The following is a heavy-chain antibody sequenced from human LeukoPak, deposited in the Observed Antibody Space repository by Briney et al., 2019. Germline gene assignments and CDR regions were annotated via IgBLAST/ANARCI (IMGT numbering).Heavy chain of an antibody. CDR2: IYYSGST. CDR1: GGSISSYY. CDR3: ARLRVVPAAIYYYYYGMDV. J-gene: IGHJ6*02. Sequence: SETLSLTCTVSGGSISSYYWSWIRQPPEKGLEWIGYIYYSGSTNYNPSLKSRVTISVDTSKNQFSLKLSSVTAADTAVYYCARLRVVPAAIYYYYYGMDVWGQGTTVTVSS. V-gene: IGHV4-59*08. D-gene: IGHD2-2*01.